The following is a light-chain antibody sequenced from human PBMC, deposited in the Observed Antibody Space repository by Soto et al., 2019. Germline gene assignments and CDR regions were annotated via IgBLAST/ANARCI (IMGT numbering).Light chain of an antibody. J-gene: IGKJ2*01. V-gene: IGKV1-39*01. CDR2: GIS. CDR3: QQTYMVPYT. CDR1: QSVSTY. Sequence: DIQMTQFPSSLSASAGERVTITCRASQSVSTYLSWYVQEPGSAPKLLIYGISKLESGIAPRFTGSGLETEFTLTINSLQPEDFAVYFCQQTYMVPYTFGQGPKVEI.